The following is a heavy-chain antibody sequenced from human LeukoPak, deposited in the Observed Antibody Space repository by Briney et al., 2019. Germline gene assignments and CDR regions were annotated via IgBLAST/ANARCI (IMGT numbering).Heavy chain of an antibody. CDR1: GGSISSYY. J-gene: IGHJ4*02. CDR2: IYYSGST. CDR3: ARHGRYFDWSSEYYFDY. Sequence: SETLSLTCTVSGGSISSYYWSWIRQPPGKGLEWLGYIYYSGSTNYNPSLKGRVTISVDTTKNHFSLKLSSVTAADTAVYYCARHGRYFDWSSEYYFDYWGQGTLVTVSS. D-gene: IGHD3-9*01. V-gene: IGHV4-59*08.